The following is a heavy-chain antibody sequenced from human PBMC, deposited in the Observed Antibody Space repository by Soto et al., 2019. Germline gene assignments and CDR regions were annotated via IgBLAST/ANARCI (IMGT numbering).Heavy chain of an antibody. CDR2: ISHDGRNK. CDR3: AKGGLLWWSQGIDF. D-gene: IGHD2-8*02. V-gene: IGHV3-30*18. CDR1: GFIFGKYD. Sequence: QVQLVESGGGVVQPGRSLRLSCEGSGFIFGKYDMYWVRQAPGKGLEWVTKISHDGRNKDYEDSVQGRFTISRDNSRDTMYLEMNSLRPEDTAIYYCAKGGLLWWSQGIDFWGQGTLVTVSA. J-gene: IGHJ4*02.